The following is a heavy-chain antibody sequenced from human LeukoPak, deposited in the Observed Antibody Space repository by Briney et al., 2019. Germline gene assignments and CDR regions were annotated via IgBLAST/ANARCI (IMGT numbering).Heavy chain of an antibody. CDR3: AKVLSYYYDSSGYYLDY. Sequence: GASVKVSCKASGYTFTGYYIHWVRQAPGQGLEWVGCIKPNSGGAYYAQNFQDRVTMTRDTSISTAYMELSRLRSDDTAVYYCAKVLSYYYDSSGYYLDYWGQGTLVTVSS. CDR1: GYTFTGYY. D-gene: IGHD3-22*01. CDR2: IKPNSGGA. V-gene: IGHV1-2*02. J-gene: IGHJ4*02.